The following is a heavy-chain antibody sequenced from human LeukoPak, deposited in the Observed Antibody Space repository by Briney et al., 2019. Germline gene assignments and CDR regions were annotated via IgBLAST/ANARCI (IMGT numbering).Heavy chain of an antibody. CDR2: IYTSGST. Sequence: SETLSLTCSVSGGSISTYYWSWIRQPAGKGLEWIGRIYTSGSTNYNPSLKGRVTMSVDTSKNQFSLKLSSVTAADTAVYYCAKEADYYGSRSYYYFDYWGQGTLVTVSS. J-gene: IGHJ4*02. CDR1: GGSISTYY. D-gene: IGHD3-10*01. CDR3: AKEADYYGSRSYYYFDY. V-gene: IGHV4-4*07.